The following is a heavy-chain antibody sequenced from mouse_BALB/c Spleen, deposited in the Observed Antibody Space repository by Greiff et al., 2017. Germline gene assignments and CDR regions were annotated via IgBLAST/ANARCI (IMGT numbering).Heavy chain of an antibody. J-gene: IGHJ2*01. D-gene: IGHD4-1*02. V-gene: IGHV5-6*02. CDR1: GFTFSSYG. CDR3: ASLNWAYVDY. CDR2: ISSGGSYT. Sequence: EVMVVESGGDLVKPGGSLKLSCAASGFTFSSYGMSWVRQTPDKRLEWVATISSGGSYTYYPDSVKGRFTISRDNAKNTLYLQMSSLKSEDTAMYYCASLNWAYVDYWGQGTTLTVAS.